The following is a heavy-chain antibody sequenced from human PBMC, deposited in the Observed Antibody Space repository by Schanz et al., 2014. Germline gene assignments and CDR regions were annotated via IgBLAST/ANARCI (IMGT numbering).Heavy chain of an antibody. Sequence: QVQLVDSGGGLVKPGGSLRLSCAASGFTFSDYYMTWIRQAPGKGLEWVAVISDDGSNHYYPDSVKGRFTISRDNAKNSLYLQMNSLRAEDTAVYYCARPSDSSWYMDVWGKGTTVTVSS. V-gene: IGHV3-30*03. J-gene: IGHJ6*03. D-gene: IGHD2-21*02. CDR1: GFTFSDYY. CDR3: ARPSDSSWYMDV. CDR2: ISDDGSNH.